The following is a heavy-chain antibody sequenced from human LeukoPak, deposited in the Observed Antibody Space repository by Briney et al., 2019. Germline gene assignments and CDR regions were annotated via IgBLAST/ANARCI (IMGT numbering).Heavy chain of an antibody. J-gene: IGHJ4*02. D-gene: IGHD7-27*01. CDR3: ARDFSWGPDC. V-gene: IGHV1-2*02. CDR1: GYTFTDYY. CDR2: VNGKRGDT. Sequence: ASVKVSCKASGYTFTDYYMHWLRQAPGQGLEWMGWVNGKRGDTNYAQQFQDRVLMTRDTSINTIYMELTRLTTDDTATYYCARDFSWGPDCWGQGTLVTVSS.